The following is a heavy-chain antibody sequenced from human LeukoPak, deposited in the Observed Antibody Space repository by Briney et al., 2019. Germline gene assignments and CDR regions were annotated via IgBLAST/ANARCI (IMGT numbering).Heavy chain of an antibody. CDR2: IDRNGGSP. J-gene: IGHJ4*02. CDR1: GFRIEDYG. Sequence: GGSLRLSCVASGFRIEDYGMACGRQAPGKGLEWVSGIDRNGGSPSYADSVKGRFTMSRDNAMESLFLQLNSLRVEDTAFYYCAKGNNSFSFTFGYWGRGALVTVSS. V-gene: IGHV3-20*04. CDR3: AKGNNSFSFTFGY. D-gene: IGHD1-14*01.